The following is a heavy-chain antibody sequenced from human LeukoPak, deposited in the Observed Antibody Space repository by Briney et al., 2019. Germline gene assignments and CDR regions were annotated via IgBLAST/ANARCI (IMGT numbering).Heavy chain of an antibody. V-gene: IGHV3-74*01. CDR2: INSDGSST. CDR3: ARLPIAVAAAYWYFDL. J-gene: IGHJ2*01. D-gene: IGHD6-19*01. CDR1: GFTFSSYR. Sequence: GGSLRLSCAASGFTFSSYRMHWVRQAPGKGLVWVSRINSDGSSTSYADSVKGRFTISRDNAKNTLYLQMNSLRAEDTAVYYCARLPIAVAAAYWYFDLWAVAPWSLSPQ.